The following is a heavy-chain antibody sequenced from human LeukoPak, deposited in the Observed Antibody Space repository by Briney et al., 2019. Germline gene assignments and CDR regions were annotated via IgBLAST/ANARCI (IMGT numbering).Heavy chain of an antibody. CDR2: IYYSGST. Sequence: SETLSLTCTVSGGSISSYYWSWIRQPPGKGLEWIGYIYYSGSTNYNPSLKSRVTISVDTSKNQFSLKLSSVTAADTAVYYCARNVVVTAPGAFDIWGQGTMVTVSS. D-gene: IGHD2-21*02. CDR3: ARNVVVTAPGAFDI. J-gene: IGHJ3*02. CDR1: GGSISSYY. V-gene: IGHV4-59*08.